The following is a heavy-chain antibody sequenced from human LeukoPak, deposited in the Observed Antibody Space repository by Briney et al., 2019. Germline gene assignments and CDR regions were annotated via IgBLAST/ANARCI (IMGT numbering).Heavy chain of an antibody. CDR1: GGSISSSSYY. D-gene: IGHD5-12*01. J-gene: IGHJ6*03. V-gene: IGHV4-39*01. CDR3: ARTTEGYAGGPGYSYYYYMDV. CDR2: IYYSGST. Sequence: SETLSLTCTVSGGSISSSSYYWGWIRQPPGKGLEWIGNIYYSGSTYYNPSLESRVTMSLDTSKNQFSLKLSSVTAADTAVYYCARTTEGYAGGPGYSYYYYMDVWGKGTTVTISS.